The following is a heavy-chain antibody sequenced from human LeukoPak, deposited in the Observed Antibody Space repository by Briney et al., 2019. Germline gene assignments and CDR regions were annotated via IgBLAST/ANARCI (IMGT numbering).Heavy chain of an antibody. V-gene: IGHV3-48*01. CDR3: ARDTSGYYDY. CDR1: GFTFSSYS. D-gene: IGHD2-15*01. CDR2: ISSSSSTK. Sequence: GGSLRLSCAASGFTFSSYSMNWVRQAPGKGLEWVSYISSSSSTKYYADSVKGRFTISRDNAKNTLYLQVNSVRAEDTAVYYCARDTSGYYDYWGQGALVTVSS. J-gene: IGHJ4*02.